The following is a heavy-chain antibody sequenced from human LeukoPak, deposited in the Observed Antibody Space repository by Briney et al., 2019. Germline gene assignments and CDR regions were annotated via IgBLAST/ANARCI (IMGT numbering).Heavy chain of an antibody. J-gene: IGHJ4*02. V-gene: IGHV4-4*07. CDR1: GDSIGNYH. Sequence: SETLSLTCTVSGDSIGNYHWSWIRQPAGKGLEWVAQIHSSGSTNYNPPLKSRVTMSIDTTEDRVSLTIKSVTAADTAFYYCARRGFNSGWSFDDWGQGILVTASS. D-gene: IGHD5-12*01. CDR2: IHSSGST. CDR3: ARRGFNSGWSFDD.